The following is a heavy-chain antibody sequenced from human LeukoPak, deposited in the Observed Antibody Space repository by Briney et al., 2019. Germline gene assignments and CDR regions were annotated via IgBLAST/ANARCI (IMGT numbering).Heavy chain of an antibody. V-gene: IGHV3-23*01. D-gene: IGHD3-10*01. J-gene: IGHJ6*02. CDR2: ISGSGGTT. CDR3: AKAAGSAYYYYGMDV. Sequence: GGSLRLSCAASGFTFSSYAMTWVRQAPGKGLEWVSRISGSGGTTYYADSGKGRFTISRDNSKNTLYLQMNSLRAEDTAVYYCAKAAGSAYYYYGMDVWGQGTTVTVSS. CDR1: GFTFSSYA.